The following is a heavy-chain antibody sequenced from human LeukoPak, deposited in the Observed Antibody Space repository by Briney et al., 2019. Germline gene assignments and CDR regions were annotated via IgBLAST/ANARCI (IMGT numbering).Heavy chain of an antibody. Sequence: SETLSLTCTVSGGSISSYYWSWIRQPPGKGLEWIGYIYYSGSTNYNPSLKSRVTISVDTSKNQFPLKLSSVTAADTAVYYCARGGASKGLFGYWGQGTLVTVSS. CDR1: GGSISSYY. V-gene: IGHV4-59*01. D-gene: IGHD3-3*01. CDR2: IYYSGST. J-gene: IGHJ4*02. CDR3: ARGGASKGLFGY.